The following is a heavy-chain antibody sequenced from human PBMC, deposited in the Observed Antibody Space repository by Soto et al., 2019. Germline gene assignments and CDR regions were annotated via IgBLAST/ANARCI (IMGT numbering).Heavy chain of an antibody. D-gene: IGHD3-3*01. Sequence: EVQLVESGGGLVQPGGSLRLSCAASGFTFSSYWMTWVRQAPGKGLEWVANIKEDGSEEYYVDSVKGRFTISRDNAKNALYMQMHSLSAEDTAVYYCARGFFGVDYWGQGTLVTVSS. CDR3: ARGFFGVDY. CDR2: IKEDGSEE. J-gene: IGHJ4*02. CDR1: GFTFSSYW. V-gene: IGHV3-7*04.